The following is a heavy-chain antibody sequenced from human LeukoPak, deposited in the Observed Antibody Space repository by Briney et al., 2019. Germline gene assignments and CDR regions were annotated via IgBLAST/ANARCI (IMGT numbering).Heavy chain of an antibody. CDR1: GASTSSHY. D-gene: IGHD6-13*01. J-gene: IGHJ3*01. V-gene: IGHV4-4*07. Sequence: PSETLSLSCLVSGASTSSHYWNWIRQSTGEGLEWIGRIYSSGSTKYNPSLKTRVTISLDKSKNQFSLKLTSVTAADTARYYCARGDSSWVVDTFDVWGQGTMVTVSS. CDR3: ARGDSSWVVDTFDV. CDR2: IYSSGST.